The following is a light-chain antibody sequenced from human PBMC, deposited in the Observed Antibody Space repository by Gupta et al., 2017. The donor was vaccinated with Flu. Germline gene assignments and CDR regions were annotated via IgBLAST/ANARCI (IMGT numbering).Light chain of an antibody. CDR2: HKD. V-gene: IGLV1-51*01. J-gene: IGLJ3*02. Sequence: GTGRSDNSGEKYVDWDQNFPGKAPKLVIYHKDERLSRSKDRFAGSKSGASATRDITGLQTGDEADYYCGAWDSSLGEGVCGGGTKLTVL. CDR1: SDNSGEKY. CDR3: GAWDSSLGEGV.